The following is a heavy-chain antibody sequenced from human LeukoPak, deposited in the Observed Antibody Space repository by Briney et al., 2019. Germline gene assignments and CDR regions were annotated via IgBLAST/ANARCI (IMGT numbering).Heavy chain of an antibody. CDR2: ISSSSSTI. CDR3: ARERFLEWLLYGDAFDI. D-gene: IGHD3-3*01. CDR1: VFTFSSYS. Sequence: GGSLRLSCVASVFTFSSYSMNWVRQAPGKGLEWVSYISSSSSTIYYADSVKGRFTISRDNAKNSLYLQMNSLRAEDTAVYYCARERFLEWLLYGDAFDIWGQGTMVTVSS. J-gene: IGHJ3*02. V-gene: IGHV3-48*01.